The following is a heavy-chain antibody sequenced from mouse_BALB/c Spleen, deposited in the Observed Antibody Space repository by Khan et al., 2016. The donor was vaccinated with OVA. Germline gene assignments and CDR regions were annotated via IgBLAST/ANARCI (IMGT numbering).Heavy chain of an antibody. CDR2: ISYSGST. D-gene: IGHD1-2*01. V-gene: IGHV3-2*02. J-gene: IGHJ2*01. CDR3: DRTARIKY. Sequence: EVQLQESGTGLVKPSQSLSLTCHVTGYSLTSGYGWNWIRQFPGNKLECMDYISYSGSTNYNPSLKSRISITRDTSKNQFILQLNSVTAEDTATYYCDRTARIKYWGQGTTLTVSS. CDR1: GYSLTSGYG.